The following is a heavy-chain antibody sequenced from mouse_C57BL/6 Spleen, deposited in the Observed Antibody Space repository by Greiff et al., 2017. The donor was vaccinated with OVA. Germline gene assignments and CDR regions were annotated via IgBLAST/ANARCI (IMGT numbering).Heavy chain of an antibody. CDR3: TREITTGGFYYYAMDY. D-gene: IGHD1-1*01. Sequence: EVQGVESGEGLVKPGGSLKLSCAASGFTFSSYAMSWVRQTPEKRLEWVAYISSGGDYIYYADTVKGRFTISRDNARNTLYLQMSSLKSEDTAMYYCTREITTGGFYYYAMDYWGQGTSVTVSS. CDR1: GFTFSSYA. CDR2: ISSGGDYI. J-gene: IGHJ4*01. V-gene: IGHV5-9-1*02.